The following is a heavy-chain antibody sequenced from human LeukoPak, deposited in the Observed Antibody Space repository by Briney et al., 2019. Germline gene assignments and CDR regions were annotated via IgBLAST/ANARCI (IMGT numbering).Heavy chain of an antibody. CDR3: QAGDVIRYFDWSEDAFDI. J-gene: IGHJ3*02. CDR2: ISWNIGSI. CDR1: GFTFDDYA. D-gene: IGHD3-9*01. V-gene: IGHV3-9*01. Sequence: SLRLSCAATGFTFDDYAMHWVRQGPGKGLDWVSGISWNIGSIGYADSVKGRFTISRDNAKKSLYLQMNSLRAEDTAFYFCQAGDVIRYFDWSEDAFDIWGQGTMVTVSS.